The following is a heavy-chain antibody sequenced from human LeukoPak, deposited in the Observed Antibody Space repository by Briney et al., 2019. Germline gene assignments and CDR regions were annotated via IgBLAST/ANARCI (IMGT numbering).Heavy chain of an antibody. D-gene: IGHD2-8*02. CDR1: GFTFSHAW. CDR2: IKSNPDGGTT. CDR3: TTDKAWWAPGSYFEF. J-gene: IGHJ4*02. Sequence: GGSLRLSCGGAGFTFSHAWMSWVRQAPGKGLEWVGRIKSNPDGGTTDYGAPVKGRFSISRDDSKSTLYLQMNSLHTDDTAVYYCTTDKAWWAPGSYFEFWGQGSLVTVSS. V-gene: IGHV3-15*01.